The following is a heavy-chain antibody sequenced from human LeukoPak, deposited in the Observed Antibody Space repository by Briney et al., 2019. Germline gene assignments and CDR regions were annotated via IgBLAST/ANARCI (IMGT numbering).Heavy chain of an antibody. D-gene: IGHD3-22*01. CDR1: GYTFTSYG. CDR2: ISAYNGNT. CDR3: ARGTDYYDTPASPLAADSFDY. J-gene: IGHJ4*02. Sequence: ASVKVSCKASGYTFTSYGISWVRQAPGQGLEWMGWISAYNGNTNYAQKLQGRVTMTTDTSTSTAYMELRSLRSDDTAVYYCARGTDYYDTPASPLAADSFDYWGQGTLVTVSS. V-gene: IGHV1-18*01.